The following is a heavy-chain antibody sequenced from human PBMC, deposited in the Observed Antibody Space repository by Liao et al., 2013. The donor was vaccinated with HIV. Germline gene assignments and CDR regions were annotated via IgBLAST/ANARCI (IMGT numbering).Heavy chain of an antibody. V-gene: IGHV4-61*10. Sequence: QVQLQESGPGLVKPSQTLSLTCTVSGGSINSGSYYWTWIRQPAGKGLEWIGFMHYTGSTNYNPSFNSRVTISVDTSKNQFSLKLTSLTAADTAVYHCARDMVRGYGFGYFLDYWGQGTLVTVSS. D-gene: IGHD5-18*01. CDR2: MHYTGST. CDR3: ARDMVRGYGFGYFLDY. CDR1: GGSINSGSYY. J-gene: IGHJ4*02.